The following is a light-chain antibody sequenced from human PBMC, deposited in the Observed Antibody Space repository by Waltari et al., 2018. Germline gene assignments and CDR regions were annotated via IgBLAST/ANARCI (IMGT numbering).Light chain of an antibody. V-gene: IGKV1-27*01. Sequence: DLQMTHSPSSLSASVGARVTITCRASQGISKYLAWYQQKPGKVPKLPISAASTLQSGVPSRFSGSGSGTDFTLTISSLQPEDVATYYCQKYNSAPRTVGPGTKVDIK. J-gene: IGKJ3*01. CDR1: QGISKY. CDR3: QKYNSAPRT. CDR2: AAS.